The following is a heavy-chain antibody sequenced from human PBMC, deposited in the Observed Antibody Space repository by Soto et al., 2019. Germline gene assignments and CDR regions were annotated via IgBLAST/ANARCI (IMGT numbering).Heavy chain of an antibody. J-gene: IGHJ2*01. CDR1: GFTFSTYW. V-gene: IGHV3-7*01. CDR3: ARDRIDI. CDR2: INLDGSEK. Sequence: EVQLVESGGGLVQPGGSLRLSCAASGFTFSTYWMTWVRQAPGKGLEWVANINLDGSEKYYVDSVKGRFSISRDNVKNSLYLQLNSLRAEDTALYYCARDRIDIWGRGTLVTVSS.